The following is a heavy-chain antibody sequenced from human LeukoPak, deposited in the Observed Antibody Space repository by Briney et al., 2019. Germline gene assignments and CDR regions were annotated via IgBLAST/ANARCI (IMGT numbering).Heavy chain of an antibody. Sequence: SQTLSLTCATSGDSVSSNSGAWNWIRQSPSRGLEWLGRTYYRSKWYNDYAVSVKSRITINPDTSKNQFSLQLNSVTPEDTAVYYCARGDRQWSGNYFDYWGQGTLVTVSS. CDR1: GDSVSSNSGA. D-gene: IGHD3-10*01. CDR3: ARGDRQWSGNYFDY. V-gene: IGHV6-1*01. CDR2: TYYRSKWYN. J-gene: IGHJ4*02.